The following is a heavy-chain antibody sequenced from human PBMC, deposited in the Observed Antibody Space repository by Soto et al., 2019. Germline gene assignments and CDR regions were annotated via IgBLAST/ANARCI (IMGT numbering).Heavy chain of an antibody. J-gene: IGHJ6*04. CDR1: GFTFSSYG. Sequence: GGSLRLSCAASGFTFSSYGMHWVRQAPGKGLEWVAVIPYDGSNKYYADSVKGRFTISRDNSKNTLYLQMNSLRAEDTAVYYCAKVNFGVVDMDVWGKGTTVTVSS. V-gene: IGHV3-30*18. CDR3: AKVNFGVVDMDV. D-gene: IGHD3-3*01. CDR2: IPYDGSNK.